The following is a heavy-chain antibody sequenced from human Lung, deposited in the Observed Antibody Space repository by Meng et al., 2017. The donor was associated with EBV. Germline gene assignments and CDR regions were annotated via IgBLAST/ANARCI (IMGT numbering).Heavy chain of an antibody. Sequence: SPDLLTPYHPPPLTCAITRESVSNNSAAWNWIRPSTSRGLEWLGRTYYRSKWYNDYAVSVKSRITINPDTSKNQFSLQLNSVTPEDTAVYYCASSRPLAGNWNYHYWGQGTLVTVSS. D-gene: IGHD1-7*01. V-gene: IGHV6-1*01. CDR1: RESVSNNSAA. J-gene: IGHJ4*02. CDR2: TYYRSKWYN. CDR3: ASSRPLAGNWNYHY.